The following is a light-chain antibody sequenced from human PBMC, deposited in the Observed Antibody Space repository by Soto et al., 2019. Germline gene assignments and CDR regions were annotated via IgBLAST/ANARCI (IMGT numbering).Light chain of an antibody. V-gene: IGKV1-5*03. CDR2: KAS. Sequence: DIQMTQSPSTLPASVGDRVTITCLASQTIGDWLAGYQQKPGKVPKLLFYKASTLEGGAPSRYSGSGSGTEVTLTISSLQPDDSATYYCQQSHFYWTFGQGTKVDIK. CDR3: QQSHFYWT. CDR1: QTIGDW. J-gene: IGKJ1*01.